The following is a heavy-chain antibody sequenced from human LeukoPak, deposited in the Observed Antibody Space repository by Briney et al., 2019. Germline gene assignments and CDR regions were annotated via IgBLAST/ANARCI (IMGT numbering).Heavy chain of an antibody. CDR1: AGSSTGYY. D-gene: IGHD3-22*01. CDR3: ARGRQDVTMIVVVMPAVSYYLDV. CDR2: MNPSGST. Sequence: PSETLSLTCAVYAGSSTGYYWTWIRHTPEKGLEWIGEMNPSGSTNYNPSLKSRVTISVDTSKNQFSLKLSSVTAADTAVYYCARGRQDVTMIVVVMPAVSYYLDVWGKGTTVTVS. J-gene: IGHJ6*03. V-gene: IGHV4-34*01.